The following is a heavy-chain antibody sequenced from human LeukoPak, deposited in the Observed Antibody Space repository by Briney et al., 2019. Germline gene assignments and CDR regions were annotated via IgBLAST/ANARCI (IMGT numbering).Heavy chain of an antibody. CDR1: GFTFSNAW. Sequence: GGSLRLSCAASGFTFSNAWMSWVRLAPGRGLEWVSGISSSGGSTYYADSVKGRFTISRDNSKNTLYLQMNSLRAEDTAVYYCAKQQPPGSYPRNFDYWGQGTLVTVSS. CDR3: AKQQPPGSYPRNFDY. CDR2: ISSSGGST. V-gene: IGHV3-23*01. J-gene: IGHJ4*02. D-gene: IGHD3-10*01.